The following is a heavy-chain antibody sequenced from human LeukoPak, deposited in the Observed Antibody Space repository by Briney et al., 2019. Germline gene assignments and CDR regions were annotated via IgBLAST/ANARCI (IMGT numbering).Heavy chain of an antibody. CDR2: ISGSGGST. J-gene: IGHJ4*02. Sequence: PGGTLRLSCAASGFTFSNYGMSWVRQAPGKGLEWVSAISGSGGSTYYADSVKGRFTISRDNSKNTLYLQMNSLRAEDTAVYYCAKLGRGSMVRGVIFDYWGQGTLVTVSS. CDR1: GFTFSNYG. D-gene: IGHD3-10*01. CDR3: AKLGRGSMVRGVIFDY. V-gene: IGHV3-23*01.